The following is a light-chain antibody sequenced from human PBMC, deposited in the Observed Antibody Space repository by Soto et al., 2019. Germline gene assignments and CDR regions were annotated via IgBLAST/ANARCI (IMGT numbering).Light chain of an antibody. CDR3: QQYNSSPKT. Sequence: DIQMTQSASTLSTYVGDRLTITCRASQSISSWLAWYQQKPGKAPKLLIYKASSLESGVPSRFSGSGSGTEFNFTISSLQPDDFATYYCQQYNSSPKTFGGGTKVDIK. CDR2: KAS. V-gene: IGKV1-5*03. J-gene: IGKJ4*01. CDR1: QSISSW.